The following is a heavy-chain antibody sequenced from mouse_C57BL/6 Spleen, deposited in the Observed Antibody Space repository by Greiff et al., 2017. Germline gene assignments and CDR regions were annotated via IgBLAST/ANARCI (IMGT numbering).Heavy chain of an antibody. CDR2: IDPSDSYT. CDR3: ARGGLTGSAWFAY. J-gene: IGHJ3*01. Sequence: VQLQQSGAELVMPGASVKLSCKASGYTFTSYWMHWVKQRPGQGLEWIGEIDPSDSYTNYNQKFKGKSTLTVDKSSSTAYMQLSSLTSEDSAVYYCARGGLTGSAWFAYWGQGTLVTVSA. CDR1: GYTFTSYW. V-gene: IGHV1-69*01. D-gene: IGHD4-1*01.